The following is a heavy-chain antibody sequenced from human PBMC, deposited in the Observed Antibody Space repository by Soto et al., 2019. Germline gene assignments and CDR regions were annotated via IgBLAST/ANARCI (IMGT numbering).Heavy chain of an antibody. D-gene: IGHD3-16*01. Sequence: VQLVESGGGLVQPGGSLRLSCAASGFTFSTYWMTWVRRPPGKGLEWVANLDQDGSERYYVDSVRGRFTISGDNAKNSLYLQMNSLRAEDTAVYYCVCGGNFFVYWGQGTLVTVS. CDR1: GFTFSTYW. V-gene: IGHV3-7*01. CDR3: VCGGNFFVY. J-gene: IGHJ4*02. CDR2: LDQDGSER.